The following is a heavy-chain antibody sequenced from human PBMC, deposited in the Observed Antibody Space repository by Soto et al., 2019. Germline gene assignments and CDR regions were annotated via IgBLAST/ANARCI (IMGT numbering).Heavy chain of an antibody. CDR1: GVSLSTSGMG. D-gene: IGHD2-21*01. CDR3: AHMIEGAFFDN. Sequence: SGPTLVNPTQTLTLTCTFSGVSLSTSGMGVGWIRQPPGKALEWLALVYWDDDKRYSPSLKSRLTITKDTSKNQVVLTMTYMDPVDTATSYSAHMIEGAFFDNWGQGTLVTVSS. CDR2: VYWDDDK. V-gene: IGHV2-5*02. J-gene: IGHJ4*02.